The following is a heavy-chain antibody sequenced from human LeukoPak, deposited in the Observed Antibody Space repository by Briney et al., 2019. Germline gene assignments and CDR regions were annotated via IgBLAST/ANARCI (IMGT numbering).Heavy chain of an antibody. D-gene: IGHD4-17*01. CDR3: ARDVHGDYGSGWFDP. CDR2: IMPLFGTA. V-gene: IGHV1-69*05. Sequence: ASVKVSCRTSGGTFNNSAISWVRQAPGQGIEWLGGIMPLFGTAGYAQKFRGRVTITKDESTRTVYLELTSLTSDDTAVYYCARDVHGDYGSGWFDPWGQGTLVSVSS. J-gene: IGHJ5*02. CDR1: GGTFNNSA.